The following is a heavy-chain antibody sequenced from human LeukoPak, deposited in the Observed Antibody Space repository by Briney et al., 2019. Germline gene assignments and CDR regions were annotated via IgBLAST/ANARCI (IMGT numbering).Heavy chain of an antibody. Sequence: PGGSLRLSCAASGFTFSSYAMSWVRQAPGKGLEWVSGISGSGSNTYYADSVKGRFTISRDNSKNTVYLQMNSLRAEYTAVYYCAKDQKDYVWGSDRLNWFDPWGQGTLVTVSS. J-gene: IGHJ5*02. CDR1: GFTFSSYA. CDR3: AKDQKDYVWGSDRLNWFDP. V-gene: IGHV3-23*01. CDR2: ISGSGSNT. D-gene: IGHD3-16*02.